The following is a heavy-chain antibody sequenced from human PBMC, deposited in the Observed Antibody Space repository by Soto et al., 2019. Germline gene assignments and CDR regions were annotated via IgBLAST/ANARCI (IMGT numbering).Heavy chain of an antibody. D-gene: IGHD3-22*01. V-gene: IGHV3-21*01. Sequence: EVQLEESGGGLVKPGGSLRLSCVASGLTINTYSMMWVRQAPGKGLEWVSSISSSSSYIYYADSVKGRFTISRDNAKNSRYLQMNRVRAEDTAVYYCARDLYYYASSGFNYWGQGTLVTVSS. CDR2: ISSSSSYI. CDR1: GLTINTYS. CDR3: ARDLYYYASSGFNY. J-gene: IGHJ4*02.